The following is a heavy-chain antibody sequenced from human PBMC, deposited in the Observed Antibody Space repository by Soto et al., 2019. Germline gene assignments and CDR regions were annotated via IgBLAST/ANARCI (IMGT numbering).Heavy chain of an antibody. CDR1: GFTFSSYA. CDR3: AKTPNQGYSSSSYPNYYGMDV. J-gene: IGHJ6*02. CDR2: ISGSGGST. V-gene: IGHV3-23*01. Sequence: SGGSLRLSCAASGFTFSSYAMSWVRQAPGKGLEWVSAISGSGGSTYYADSVKGRFTISRDNSKNTLYLQMNSLRAEDTAVYYCAKTPNQGYSSSSYPNYYGMDVWGQGTTVTVSS. D-gene: IGHD6-6*01.